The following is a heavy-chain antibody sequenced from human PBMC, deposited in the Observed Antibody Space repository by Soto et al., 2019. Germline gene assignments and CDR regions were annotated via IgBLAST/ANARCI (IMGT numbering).Heavy chain of an antibody. V-gene: IGHV4-59*01. CDR1: GGSISSYY. J-gene: IGHJ4*02. D-gene: IGHD6-19*01. CDR2: IYYSGST. CDR3: AGVGGSSGCDY. Sequence: QVQLQESGPGLVKPSETLSLTCTVSGGSISSYYWSWIRQPPGKGLEWIGYIYYSGSTNYNPSLKSRVTLSVDTSKNQFSLKLSSVTAADTDGYYCAGVGGSSGCDYWGQGTLVTVSS.